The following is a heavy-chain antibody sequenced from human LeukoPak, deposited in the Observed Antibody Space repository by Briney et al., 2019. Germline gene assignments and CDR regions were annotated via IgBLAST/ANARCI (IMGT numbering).Heavy chain of an antibody. Sequence: SHTLSLTCTVSGGSISSGGYYWSWIRQHPGKGLEWIEYIYYSGSTYYNPSLKSRVTISVDTSKNQFSLKLSSVTAADTAVYYCAGTALWFGELLAHPFDYWGQGTLVTVSS. CDR3: AGTALWFGELLAHPFDY. CDR1: GGSISSGGYY. CDR2: IYYSGST. V-gene: IGHV4-31*03. J-gene: IGHJ4*02. D-gene: IGHD3-10*01.